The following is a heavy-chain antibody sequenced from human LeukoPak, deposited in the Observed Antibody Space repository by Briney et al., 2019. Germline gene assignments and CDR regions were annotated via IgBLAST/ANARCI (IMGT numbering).Heavy chain of an antibody. CDR2: IIPILGIA. V-gene: IGHV1-69*04. Sequence: SVKVSCKASGGTFSSYAISWVRQAPGQGLEWMGRIIPILGIANYAQKFQGRVTITADKSTSTAYMELSSLRSEDTAVYYCARDWVVPTAVHEQRPDDYWGQGTLVTVSS. CDR3: ARDWVVPTAVHEQRPDDY. J-gene: IGHJ4*02. D-gene: IGHD1/OR15-1a*01. CDR1: GGTFSSYA.